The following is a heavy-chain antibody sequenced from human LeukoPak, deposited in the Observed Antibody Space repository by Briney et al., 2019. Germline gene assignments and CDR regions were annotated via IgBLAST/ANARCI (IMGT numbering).Heavy chain of an antibody. Sequence: GGSLRLSCAASGFIFSSYSMTWVRQAPGKGLEWVSSITSSSIYIYYADSVKGRFTISRDNAKNSLYLQMNSLRAEDTAVYYCARQGYKSGWYPTFDFWGPGTQVIVSS. CDR1: GFIFSSYS. CDR2: ITSSSIYI. D-gene: IGHD6-19*01. J-gene: IGHJ4*02. CDR3: ARQGYKSGWYPTFDF. V-gene: IGHV3-21*01.